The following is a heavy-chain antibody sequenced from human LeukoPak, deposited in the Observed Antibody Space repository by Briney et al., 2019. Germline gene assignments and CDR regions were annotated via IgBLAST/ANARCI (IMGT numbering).Heavy chain of an antibody. Sequence: GGSLRFSCAASGFTFSSYAMSWVRQAPGKGLEWVSAISCSGGSTDYADSVKGRFTISRDNSKNTLYLQMNSLRAEDTAVYYCAKLKLELLYWGQGTLVTVSS. CDR2: ISCSGGST. V-gene: IGHV3-23*01. D-gene: IGHD1-7*01. CDR3: AKLKLELLY. J-gene: IGHJ4*02. CDR1: GFTFSSYA.